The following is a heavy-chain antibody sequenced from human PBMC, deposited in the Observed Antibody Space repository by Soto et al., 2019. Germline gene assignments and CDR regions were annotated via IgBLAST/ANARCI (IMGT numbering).Heavy chain of an antibody. V-gene: IGHV1-8*01. CDR1: GYTFTSYD. J-gene: IGHJ6*03. D-gene: IGHD4-17*01. Sequence: ASVKVSCKASGYTFTSYDINWVRQATGQGLEWMGWMNPNSGNTGYAQKFQGRVTMTRNTSISTAYMELSSLRSEDTAVYYCARENGDYPVPYYDMDVWGKGTTVTVSS. CDR3: ARENGDYPVPYYDMDV. CDR2: MNPNSGNT.